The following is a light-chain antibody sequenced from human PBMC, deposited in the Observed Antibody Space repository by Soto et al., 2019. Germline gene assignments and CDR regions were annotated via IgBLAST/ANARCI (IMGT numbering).Light chain of an antibody. Sequence: QAAGTQPPSVSGAPGQRVSISCTGSSSNIGAEYDVHWYQQLPGTAPKRLIYGDNNRPSGVPDRFSGSKSGTSASLAITGLQPEDEADYYCQSYDSSLTTFVFGTGTKVTVL. V-gene: IGLV1-40*02. J-gene: IGLJ1*01. CDR1: SSNIGAEYD. CDR3: QSYDSSLTTFV. CDR2: GDN.